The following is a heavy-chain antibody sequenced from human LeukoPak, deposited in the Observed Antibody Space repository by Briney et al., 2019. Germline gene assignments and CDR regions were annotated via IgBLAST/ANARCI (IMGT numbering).Heavy chain of an antibody. Sequence: PGGSLRLSCAASGFTFRSYGMHWVRQAPGKGLEWVAFISYDGSNDNYADSVKGRFTISRDNSKNTVDLQLSSLRTEDTAVYYSARGNGAPNWFDSWGQGTLVTVSS. CDR3: ARGNGAPNWFDS. CDR2: ISYDGSND. J-gene: IGHJ5*01. D-gene: IGHD1-1*01. V-gene: IGHV3-30*03. CDR1: GFTFRSYG.